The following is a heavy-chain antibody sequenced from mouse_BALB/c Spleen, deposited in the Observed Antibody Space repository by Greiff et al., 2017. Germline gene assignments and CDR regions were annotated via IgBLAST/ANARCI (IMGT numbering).Heavy chain of an antibody. Sequence: EVQRVESGGGLVQPGGSRKLSCAASGFTFSSYGMSWVRQTPDKRLEWVATISSGGSYTYYPDSVKGRFTISRDNAKNTLYLQMSSLKSEDTAMYYCARRGYGHYFDYWGQGTTLTVSS. V-gene: IGHV5-6*01. CDR1: GFTFSSYG. CDR3: ARRGYGHYFDY. CDR2: ISSGGSYT. J-gene: IGHJ2*01. D-gene: IGHD1-1*01.